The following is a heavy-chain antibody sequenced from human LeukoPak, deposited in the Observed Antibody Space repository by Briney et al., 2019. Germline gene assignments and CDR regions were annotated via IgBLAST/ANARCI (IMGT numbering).Heavy chain of an antibody. CDR3: ARDPVISSSWYGG. J-gene: IGHJ4*02. Sequence: SVTVSCKASGGTFSSYAISWVRQAPGQGLEWMGRIIPILGIANYAQKFQGRVTITADKSTSTAYMELSSLRSEDTAVYYCARDPVISSSWYGGWGQGTLVTVSS. V-gene: IGHV1-69*04. CDR1: GGTFSSYA. D-gene: IGHD6-13*01. CDR2: IIPILGIA.